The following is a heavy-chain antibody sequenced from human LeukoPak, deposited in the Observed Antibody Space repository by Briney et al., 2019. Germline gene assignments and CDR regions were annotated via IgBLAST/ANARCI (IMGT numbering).Heavy chain of an antibody. CDR3: ARGEDIVVVVAATGPFDY. CDR2: IGVSGSTV. D-gene: IGHD2-15*01. V-gene: IGHV3-48*03. J-gene: IGHJ4*02. Sequence: GGSLRLSCAASGFTFSSFEMNWVPQAPGKGREWVSYIGVSGSTVYYANSVKGRFTISRDNAKNSLYLQMNSLRAEDTAVYYCARGEDIVVVVAATGPFDYWGQGTLVTVSS. CDR1: GFTFSSFE.